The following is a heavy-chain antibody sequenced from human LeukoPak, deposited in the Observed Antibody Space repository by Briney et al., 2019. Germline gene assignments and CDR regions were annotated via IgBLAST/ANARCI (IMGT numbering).Heavy chain of an antibody. CDR1: GFTFSSYA. Sequence: GGSLRLSCAASGFTFSSYAMSWVRQAPGKGLEWVSAISGSGGSTYYADSVKGRFTISRDNSKNTLYLQMNSLRAEDTAVYYCARLMFDSIEYIHYYYMDVWGKGTTVTVSS. J-gene: IGHJ6*03. D-gene: IGHD3-9*01. CDR3: ARLMFDSIEYIHYYYMDV. V-gene: IGHV3-23*01. CDR2: ISGSGGST.